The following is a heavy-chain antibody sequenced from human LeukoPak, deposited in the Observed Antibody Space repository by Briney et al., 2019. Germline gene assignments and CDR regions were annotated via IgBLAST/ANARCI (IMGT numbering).Heavy chain of an antibody. CDR3: ARDPSDYFDY. Sequence: ASVKVSCKASGNTFTSFHIHWVRQAPGQGLEYMGIIKVYGDTTIYAQRFQGGITMTRDTSTSTVYMELSSLNSEDTAVYYCARDPSDYFDYWGQGTLVTVSS. J-gene: IGHJ4*02. CDR2: IKVYGDTT. V-gene: IGHV1-46*01. CDR1: GNTFTSFH.